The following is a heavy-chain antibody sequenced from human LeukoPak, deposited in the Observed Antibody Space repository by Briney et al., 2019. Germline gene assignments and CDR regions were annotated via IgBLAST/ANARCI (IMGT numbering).Heavy chain of an antibody. J-gene: IGHJ4*02. D-gene: IGHD5-18*01. CDR1: GFTFNTYG. Sequence: AGGSLRLSCAASGFTFNTYGMHWVRQAPGKGLEWVADISYDASNKNYADPVKGRFTISRDYSKNTVYLQMNSLRAEDTAVYFCAKGVGGYTIGYYFDYWGQGTPVTVSS. CDR2: ISYDASNK. CDR3: AKGVGGYTIGYYFDY. V-gene: IGHV3-30*18.